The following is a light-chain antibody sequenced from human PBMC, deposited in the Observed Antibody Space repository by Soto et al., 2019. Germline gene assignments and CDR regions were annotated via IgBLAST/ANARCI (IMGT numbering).Light chain of an antibody. V-gene: IGLV4-69*01. Sequence: QSVLTQSPSASASLGASVKLTCTLSSGHSTYAIAWHQQQPEKGPRYLMKVNNDGSHSKGDGIPDRFSGSSSGAERYLTISSLQSEDEADYYCQTWGTGIQGVFGGGTKLTVL. CDR2: VNNDGSH. CDR1: SGHSTYA. CDR3: QTWGTGIQGV. J-gene: IGLJ2*01.